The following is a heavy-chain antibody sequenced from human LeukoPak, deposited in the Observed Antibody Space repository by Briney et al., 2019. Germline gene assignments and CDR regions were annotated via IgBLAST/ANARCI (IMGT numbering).Heavy chain of an antibody. Sequence: SETLSLTCAVYGGSFSGYYWSWIRQPPGKGLEWIGEINHSGSTNYNPSLKSRVTISVDTSKNQFSLKLSSVTAADTAVYYCARGRSVPAAARKYYYYYMDVWGKGTTVTVPS. J-gene: IGHJ6*03. CDR2: INHSGST. CDR3: ARGRSVPAAARKYYYYYMDV. CDR1: GGSFSGYY. V-gene: IGHV4-34*01. D-gene: IGHD2-2*01.